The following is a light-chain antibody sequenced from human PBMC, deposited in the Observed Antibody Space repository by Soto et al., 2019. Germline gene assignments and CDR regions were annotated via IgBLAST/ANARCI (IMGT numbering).Light chain of an antibody. Sequence: QSVLTQPPSASGTHGQRVTISCSGSSSNIGINYVYWYQQLPGTAPKLLIYRNNQRPSGVPDRFSGSKSGTSASLAISGLRSEDEADYYCAAWDDSLSGHVVFGGGTKLTVL. CDR3: AAWDDSLSGHVV. CDR1: SSNIGINY. V-gene: IGLV1-47*01. J-gene: IGLJ2*01. CDR2: RNN.